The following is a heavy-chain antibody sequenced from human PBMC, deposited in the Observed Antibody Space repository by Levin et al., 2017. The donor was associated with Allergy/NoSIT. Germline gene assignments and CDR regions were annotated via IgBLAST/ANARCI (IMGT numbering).Heavy chain of an antibody. V-gene: IGHV3-48*01. CDR3: ARDRGGQWLGGGPFGY. CDR2: ISSSSSTI. CDR1: GFTFSSYS. Sequence: GESLKISCAASGFTFSSYSMNWVRQAPGKGLEWVSYISSSSSTIYYADSVKGRFTISRDNAKNSLYLQMNSLRAEDTAVYYCARDRGGQWLGGGPFGYWGQGTLVTVSS. D-gene: IGHD6-19*01. J-gene: IGHJ4*02.